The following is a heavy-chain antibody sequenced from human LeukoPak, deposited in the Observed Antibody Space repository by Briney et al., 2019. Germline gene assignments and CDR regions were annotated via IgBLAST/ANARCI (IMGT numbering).Heavy chain of an antibody. CDR3: AREPRHGYYFDS. D-gene: IGHD5-24*01. Sequence: GGSLRLSCAASGFTVSSNNMNWVRQAPGKGLEWVSIIDTDDNTYYADSVKGRFTISRDKSRNTLYLEMNSLKAEDTAVYYCAREPRHGYYFDSWGQGTLVTVSS. J-gene: IGHJ4*02. CDR1: GFTVSSNN. CDR2: IDTDDNT. V-gene: IGHV3-66*01.